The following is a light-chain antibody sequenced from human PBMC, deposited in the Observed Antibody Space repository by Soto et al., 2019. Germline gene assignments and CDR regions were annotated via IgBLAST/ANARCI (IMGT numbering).Light chain of an antibody. V-gene: IGLV2-14*01. Sequence: QSALTQPASVSGSPGQSITISCTGTSSDVGGFNYVSWYQQHPGKAPKLIIYDVSNRPSGVSNRFSGSKSGNTASLTISGLQAEDEADYYCNSYASSSPLFGGGTKVTVL. J-gene: IGLJ2*01. CDR1: SSDVGGFNY. CDR2: DVS. CDR3: NSYASSSPL.